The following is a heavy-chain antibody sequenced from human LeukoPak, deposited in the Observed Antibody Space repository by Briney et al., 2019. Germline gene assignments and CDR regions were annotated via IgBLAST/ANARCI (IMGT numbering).Heavy chain of an antibody. V-gene: IGHV1-3*01. CDR3: AREGSSGWYSSPWYGYFDY. CDR1: GYTFTSYA. CDR2: INAGNGNT. Sequence: GASVKVSCKASGYTFTSYAMHWVRQAPGQRLEWMGWINAGNGNTKYSQKFQGRVTITRDTSASTAYMELSSLRSEDTAVYYCAREGSSGWYSSPWYGYFDYWGQGTLVTVSP. J-gene: IGHJ4*02. D-gene: IGHD6-19*01.